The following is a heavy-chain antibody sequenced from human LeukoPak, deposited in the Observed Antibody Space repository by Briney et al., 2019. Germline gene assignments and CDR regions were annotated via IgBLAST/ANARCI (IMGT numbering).Heavy chain of an antibody. Sequence: SETLSLTCAVSGGSISSSNWWSWVRQPPGKGLEWIGEIYHSGSTNYNPSLKSRVTISLDKSKNQFSLKLSSVTAAGTAVYYCARLDYGDYGAYFDYWGQGTLVTVSS. J-gene: IGHJ4*02. CDR2: IYHSGST. CDR3: ARLDYGDYGAYFDY. V-gene: IGHV4-4*02. D-gene: IGHD4-17*01. CDR1: GGSISSSNW.